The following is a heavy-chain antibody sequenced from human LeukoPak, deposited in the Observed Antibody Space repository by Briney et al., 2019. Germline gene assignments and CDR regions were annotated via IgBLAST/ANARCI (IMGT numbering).Heavy chain of an antibody. J-gene: IGHJ6*02. CDR1: GGSSSGYY. Sequence: SETLSLTCTVSGGSSSGYYWSWIRQPPGKGLEWIGYIYNSEYTSYNPSLKSRVTMSVDTSKNQVSLRLSSVTAADAAVYYCARDDLPYSVHHGMDVWGQGTTVTVSS. CDR2: IYNSEYT. V-gene: IGHV4-59*12. CDR3: ARDDLPYSVHHGMDV. D-gene: IGHD2-21*01.